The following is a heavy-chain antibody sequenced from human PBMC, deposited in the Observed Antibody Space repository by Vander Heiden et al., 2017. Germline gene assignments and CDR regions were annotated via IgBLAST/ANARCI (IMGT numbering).Heavy chain of an antibody. CDR3: AKEILPFCGGDCYSFDY. CDR1: GFTFTSYG. CDR2: ISYDGDDK. D-gene: IGHD2-21*02. J-gene: IGHJ4*02. V-gene: IGHV3-30*18. Sequence: QVQLVESGGGVVQPGGSLRLSCVASGFTFTSYGMHWVRQAPGKGLEWVAVISYDGDDKDYADSVKGRFTISKDNSSNTLYLQMNSLRAEDAAVYFCAKEILPFCGGDCYSFDYWGQGTLVTVS.